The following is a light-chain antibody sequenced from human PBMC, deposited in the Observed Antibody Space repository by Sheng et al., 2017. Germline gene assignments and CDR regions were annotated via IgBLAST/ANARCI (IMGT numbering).Light chain of an antibody. CDR1: QDISNY. V-gene: IGKV1-17*03. J-gene: IGKJ1*01. Sequence: DIQMTQSPSAMSASVGDRVTITCRASQDISNYLAWFQQKPGKVPERLIYAASNLQSGVPSRFSGSGSGTQFTLTISSLQPEDFATYYCLQHNSYPWTFGQGTKVEIK. CDR2: AAS. CDR3: LQHNSYPWT.